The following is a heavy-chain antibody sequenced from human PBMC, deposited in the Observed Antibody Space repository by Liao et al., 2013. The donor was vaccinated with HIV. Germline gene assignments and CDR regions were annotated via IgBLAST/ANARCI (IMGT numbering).Heavy chain of an antibody. CDR1: GGSFSGYS. V-gene: IGHV4-34*01. J-gene: IGHJ4*02. CDR2: INHSGST. Sequence: QVQLQQWGAGLLKPSETLSLSCAVYGGSFSGYSWSWIRQPPGKGLEWIGEINHSGSTNYNPSLKSRVTMSVDTSKNQFSLKLSSVTAADTAVYYCARDCTNGVCYERAVDYWGQGTLVTVSS. D-gene: IGHD2-8*01. CDR3: ARDCTNGVCYERAVDY.